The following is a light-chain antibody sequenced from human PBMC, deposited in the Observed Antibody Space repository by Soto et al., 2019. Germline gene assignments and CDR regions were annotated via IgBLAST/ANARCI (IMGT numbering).Light chain of an antibody. CDR1: SSNIGSNT. J-gene: IGLJ2*01. CDR2: SNN. V-gene: IGLV1-44*01. CDR3: AAWDDSLNGVV. Sequence: QPVRTQPPSESRTPGQRVTISCSGSSSNIGSNTVNWYQQLPGTAPKLLIYSNNQRPSGVPDRFSGSKSGTSASLAISGLQSEDEANYYCAAWDDSLNGVVFGGGTKLTVL.